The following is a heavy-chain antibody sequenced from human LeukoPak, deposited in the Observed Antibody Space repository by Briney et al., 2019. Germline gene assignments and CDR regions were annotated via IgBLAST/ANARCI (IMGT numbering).Heavy chain of an antibody. CDR3: AKDLDFWSGDFVYYMDV. V-gene: IGHV3-23*01. CDR1: GFSFSLYA. CDR2: ISGGGYRR. J-gene: IGHJ6*03. D-gene: IGHD3-3*01. Sequence: GGSLRLFYAASGFSFSLYAMRWVRQVPGKGLQGVSGISGGGYRRNYAASVKGRFTISRDTSKNTLYLQMNSLRAEDTAVYYCAKDLDFWSGDFVYYMDVWGKGTTVIVSS.